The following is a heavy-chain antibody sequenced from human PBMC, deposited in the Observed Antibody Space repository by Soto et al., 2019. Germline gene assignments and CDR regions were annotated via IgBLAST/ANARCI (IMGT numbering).Heavy chain of an antibody. V-gene: IGHV1-69*06. J-gene: IGHJ4*02. Sequence: QVQVVQSGAEVKKPGSSVRVSCKASGGTSSSYAITWMRQAPGQGLEWMGGIIPILDTTDYAQKFQGRVTFTADKSTSTVYMELSSLTSEDTAVYYCASGGTTVTRRFDFWGQGTLVTVSS. CDR2: IIPILDTT. CDR3: ASGGTTVTRRFDF. CDR1: GGTSSSYA. D-gene: IGHD4-4*01.